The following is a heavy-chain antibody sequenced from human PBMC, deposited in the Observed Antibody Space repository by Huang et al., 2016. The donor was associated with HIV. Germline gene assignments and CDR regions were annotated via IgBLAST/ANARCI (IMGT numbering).Heavy chain of an antibody. CDR3: ASHSPGRVLVITRFFAL. Sequence: QLRLQESGPGLVKPSGTLSLTCTVSGVSISSGSFYGGWIRQPPGKGLEWIGSMPCRGTTYYNESLKSRVTISTDTSKNQFSLTLIPVTAADTAVYYCASHSPGRVLVITRFFALWGRGTLVTVSS. CDR2: MPCRGTT. D-gene: IGHD3-22*01. V-gene: IGHV4-39*01. J-gene: IGHJ2*01. CDR1: GVSISSGSFY.